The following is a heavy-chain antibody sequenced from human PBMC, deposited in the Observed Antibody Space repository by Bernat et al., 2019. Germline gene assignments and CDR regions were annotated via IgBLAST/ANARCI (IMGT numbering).Heavy chain of an antibody. CDR3: ARTSGWYEDY. J-gene: IGHJ4*02. Sequence: QLQLQESGPGLVKPSETLSLTCTVSGGSISSSSYYWGWIRQPPGKGLEWIGGIYYSGSTYYNPSLTSRVTISVDTSKNQFSLKLSSVTAADTAVYYCARTSGWYEDYWGQGTLVTVSS. D-gene: IGHD6-19*01. CDR1: GGSISSSSYY. V-gene: IGHV4-39*01. CDR2: IYYSGST.